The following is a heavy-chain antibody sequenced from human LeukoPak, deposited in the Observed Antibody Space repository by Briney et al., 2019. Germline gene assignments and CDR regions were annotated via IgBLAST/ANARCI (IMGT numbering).Heavy chain of an antibody. CDR2: ISAYNGNT. V-gene: IGHV1-18*01. J-gene: IGHJ2*01. Sequence: ASVKVSCKASGYTFTSYGTSWVRQAPGQGLEWMGWISAYNGNTNYAQKLQGRVTMTTDTSTSTAYMELRSLRSDDTAVYYCARDARATYCSGGSCYDFWYFDLWGRGTLVTVSS. CDR3: ARDARATYCSGGSCYDFWYFDL. CDR1: GYTFTSYG. D-gene: IGHD2-15*01.